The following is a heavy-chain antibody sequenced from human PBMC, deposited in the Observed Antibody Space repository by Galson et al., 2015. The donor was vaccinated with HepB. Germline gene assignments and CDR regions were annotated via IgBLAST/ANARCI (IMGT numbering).Heavy chain of an antibody. D-gene: IGHD3-10*01. CDR1: GFTFNDYW. CDR3: VSLLRGPV. J-gene: IGHJ4*02. V-gene: IGHV3-74*01. CDR2: INSDETTT. Sequence: SLRLSCAASGFTFNDYWMHWVRQVPGKGLVWVSSINSDETTTNYADSVKGRFTISRDNAKNTLNLQMNSLGAEDTAVYYCVSLLRGPVWGQGTLVTVSS.